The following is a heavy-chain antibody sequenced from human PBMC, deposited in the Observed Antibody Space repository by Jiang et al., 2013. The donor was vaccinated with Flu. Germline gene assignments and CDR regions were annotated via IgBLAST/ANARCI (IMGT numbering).Heavy chain of an antibody. V-gene: IGHV1-8*01. Sequence: GYPFTTYDLNWVRQAPGQGLEWMGWVVPTSGGTVYTQKFQGRVTMTRDTSISTAYMELSSLRSDDTAVYYCARGRGPYFDSWGQGTPVTVSS. CDR2: VVPTSGGT. CDR3: ARGRGPYFDS. J-gene: IGHJ5*01. D-gene: IGHD2-15*01. CDR1: GYPFTTYD.